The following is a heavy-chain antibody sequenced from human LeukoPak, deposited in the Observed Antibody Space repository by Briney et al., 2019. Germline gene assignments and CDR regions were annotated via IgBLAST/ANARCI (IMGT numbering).Heavy chain of an antibody. CDR1: GFTFSSYG. CDR2: IWYDGSNK. J-gene: IGHJ4*02. Sequence: GGSLRLSCAASGFTFSSYGMHWVRQAPGKGLEWVAVIWYDGSNKYYADSVKGRFTISKDNSKNTLYLQMNSLRAEDTAVYYCAKIRAGLCFDYWGQGTLVTVSS. CDR3: AKIRAGLCFDY. D-gene: IGHD2-2*01. V-gene: IGHV3-33*06.